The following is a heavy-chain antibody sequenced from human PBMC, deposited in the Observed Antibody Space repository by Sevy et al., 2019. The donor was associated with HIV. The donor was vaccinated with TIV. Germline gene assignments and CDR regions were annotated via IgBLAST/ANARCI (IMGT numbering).Heavy chain of an antibody. CDR2: ISYNGRNQ. CDR3: ARFVGYCSGGRCSIIDF. CDR1: GFSLSDHA. D-gene: IGHD2-15*01. J-gene: IGHJ4*02. Sequence: GGSLRLSCAASGFSLSDHAVSWVRQTPGKGLEWLAVISYNGRNQYYADSVKGRFTISKDDSKNTLYLQLNSLRAEDTGVYYCARFVGYCSGGRCSIIDFWGQGTLVTVSS. V-gene: IGHV3-30*04.